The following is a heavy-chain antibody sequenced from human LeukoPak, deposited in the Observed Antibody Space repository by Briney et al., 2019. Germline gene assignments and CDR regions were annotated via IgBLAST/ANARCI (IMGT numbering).Heavy chain of an antibody. V-gene: IGHV4-4*02. D-gene: IGHD6-6*01. Sequence: SETLSLTCAVSGGSISSSNWWSWIRQPPGKGLEWIGNIYHSGSTYYNPSLKSRVTISVDTSKNQFSLKLSSVTAADTAVYYCVRSSSSIFDYWGQGTLVTVSS. CDR1: GGSISSSNW. CDR3: VRSSSSIFDY. J-gene: IGHJ4*02. CDR2: IYHSGST.